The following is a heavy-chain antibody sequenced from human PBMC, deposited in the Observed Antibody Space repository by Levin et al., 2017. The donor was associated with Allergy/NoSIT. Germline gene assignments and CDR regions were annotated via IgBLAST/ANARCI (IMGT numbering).Heavy chain of an antibody. J-gene: IGHJ4*02. D-gene: IGHD3-10*01. CDR2: ISSSSSDT. V-gene: IGHV3-11*05. CDR1: GFTFSDYY. Sequence: GESLKIPCAASGFTFSDYYMSWIRQAPGKGLEWVSYISSSSSDTNYADSVKGRFTISRDNAKNSLYLQMNSLRAEDTAVYYCAREVPYGSGSYYSEYYFDYWGQGTLVTVSS. CDR3: AREVPYGSGSYYSEYYFDY.